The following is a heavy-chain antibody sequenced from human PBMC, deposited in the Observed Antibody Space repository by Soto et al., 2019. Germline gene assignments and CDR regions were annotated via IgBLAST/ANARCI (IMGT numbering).Heavy chain of an antibody. V-gene: IGHV4-59*08. CDR1: GGSISSYY. J-gene: IGHJ1*01. CDR3: ARGSRDYDFWSGYTEQH. D-gene: IGHD3-3*01. CDR2: IYYSGST. Sequence: XTLSLTCTVSGGSISSYYCSWIEQPPGKGLEWIGYIYYSGSTYYNPSLKSRVTISVDTSKNQFSLKLSSVTAADKAVYYCARGSRDYDFWSGYTEQHWGQGTLVTVSS.